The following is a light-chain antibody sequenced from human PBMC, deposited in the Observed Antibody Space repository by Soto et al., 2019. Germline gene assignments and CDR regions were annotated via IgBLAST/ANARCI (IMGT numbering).Light chain of an antibody. CDR1: QGVSSS. V-gene: IGKV3D-11*01. CDR2: DTS. J-gene: IGKJ2*01. Sequence: EIVLTQSPATLSLSPGERATLSCRASQGVSSSVAWYQQKPGRAPRLLIYDTSNRATGIPARFSGSGSGADFNLTISSLEPEDSAVYYCQQRSHWRYTFGQGTNLEIK. CDR3: QQRSHWRYT.